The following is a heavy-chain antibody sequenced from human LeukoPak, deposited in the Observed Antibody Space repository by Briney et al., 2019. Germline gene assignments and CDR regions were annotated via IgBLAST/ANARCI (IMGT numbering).Heavy chain of an antibody. Sequence: GSSVKVSCKASGGTFSSYAISWVRQAPGQGLEWMGRILPILGIANYAQKFQGRVTITADKSTSTAYMELSSLRSEDTAVYYCASYCSGGSCLGYWGQGTLVTVSS. CDR2: ILPILGIA. CDR3: ASYCSGGSCLGY. CDR1: GGTFSSYA. V-gene: IGHV1-69*04. D-gene: IGHD2-15*01. J-gene: IGHJ4*02.